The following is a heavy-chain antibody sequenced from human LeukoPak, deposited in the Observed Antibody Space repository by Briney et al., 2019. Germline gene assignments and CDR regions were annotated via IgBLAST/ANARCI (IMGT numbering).Heavy chain of an antibody. V-gene: IGHV3-7*01. Sequence: GGSLRLSCAASGFTFSSYWMNWARQAPGKGLEWVASINHNGNVNYYVDSVKGRFTISRDNAKNSLYLQMSNLRAEDTAVYYCARTDEDYYDSSGYYSPLYWGQGTLVTVSS. CDR3: ARTDEDYYDSSGYYSPLY. CDR2: INHNGNVN. D-gene: IGHD3-22*01. CDR1: GFTFSSYW. J-gene: IGHJ4*02.